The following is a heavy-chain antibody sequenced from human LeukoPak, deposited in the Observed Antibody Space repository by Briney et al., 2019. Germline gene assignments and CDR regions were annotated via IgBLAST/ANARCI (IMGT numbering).Heavy chain of an antibody. Sequence: SETLSLTCTVSGGSISSYYWSWIRQPPGKGLEWIGYIYDSGSTNYNPSLKSRVTISVDTSKNQFSLKLSSVTAADTAVYYCARVGGTNYYYYGMDVWGQGTTVIASS. CDR2: IYDSGST. CDR3: ARVGGTNYYYYGMDV. D-gene: IGHD1-1*01. CDR1: GGSISSYY. V-gene: IGHV4-59*01. J-gene: IGHJ6*02.